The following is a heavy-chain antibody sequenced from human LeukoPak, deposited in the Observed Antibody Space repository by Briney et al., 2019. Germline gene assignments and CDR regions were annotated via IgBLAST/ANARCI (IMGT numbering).Heavy chain of an antibody. J-gene: IGHJ5*02. Sequence: GESLKISCKGSGYSFTSYWIGWVRRLPDKGLEWMGFIYPSDTFTTYSPSFQGQVTITADKSINTAYLQWSSLKASDTGMYYCARPIASNWFDPWGQGTLVTASS. D-gene: IGHD2/OR15-2a*01. CDR2: IYPSDTFT. CDR3: ARPIASNWFDP. V-gene: IGHV5-51*01. CDR1: GYSFTSYW.